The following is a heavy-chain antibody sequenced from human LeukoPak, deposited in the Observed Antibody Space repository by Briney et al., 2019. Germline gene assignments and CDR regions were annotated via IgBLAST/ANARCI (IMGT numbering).Heavy chain of an antibody. D-gene: IGHD2-21*02. Sequence: SETLSLTCTVSGGSISSSSYYWGWIRQPPGKGLEWIGSLYYSGSTYYNPSLKSRVTISVDTSKSHFSLKVSSVTAADAAMYYCARHTQCGGDCPNYFDFWGRGTLVTVSS. CDR2: LYYSGST. CDR3: ARHTQCGGDCPNYFDF. J-gene: IGHJ4*02. CDR1: GGSISSSSYY. V-gene: IGHV4-39*01.